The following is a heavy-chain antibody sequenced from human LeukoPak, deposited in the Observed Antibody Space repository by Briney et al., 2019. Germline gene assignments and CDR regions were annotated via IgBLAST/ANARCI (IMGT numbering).Heavy chain of an antibody. V-gene: IGHV3-30*02. CDR2: IWYGGSNK. Sequence: GGSLRLSCAASGFTFSSYGMHWVRQAPGKGLEWVAVIWYGGSNKYYADSVKGRFTISRDNSKNTLYLQMNSLRAEDTAVYYCAKDASVLTGTSRGAFDIWGQGTMVTVSS. D-gene: IGHD1-20*01. J-gene: IGHJ3*02. CDR3: AKDASVLTGTSRGAFDI. CDR1: GFTFSSYG.